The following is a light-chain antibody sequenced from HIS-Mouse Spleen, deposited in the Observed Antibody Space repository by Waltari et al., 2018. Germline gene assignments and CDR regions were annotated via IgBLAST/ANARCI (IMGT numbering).Light chain of an antibody. J-gene: IGLJ2*01. V-gene: IGLV2-23*01. CDR1: SSDVGSYNL. Sequence: QSALTQPASVSGSPGQSITISCTGTSSDVGSYNLVSWYQPHPCKSPKLMIYEGSKRPSGVSNRFSGSKSGNTASLTISGLQAEDEADYYCCSYAGSVVFGGGTKLTVL. CDR2: EGS. CDR3: CSYAGSVV.